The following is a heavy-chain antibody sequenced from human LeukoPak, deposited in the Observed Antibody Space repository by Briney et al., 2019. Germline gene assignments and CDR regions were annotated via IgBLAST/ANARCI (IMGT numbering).Heavy chain of an antibody. V-gene: IGHV1-18*01. J-gene: IGHJ4*02. D-gene: IGHD4-17*01. CDR3: ARDLRTYGAQEFGY. CDR2: ISAYNGNT. Sequence: ASVKVSCKASGYTFTSYGISWVRQAPGQGLEWMGWISAYNGNTKYAQKLQGRVTMTTDTSTSTAYMELRSLRSDDTAVYYCARDLRTYGAQEFGYWGQGTLVTVSS. CDR1: GYTFTSYG.